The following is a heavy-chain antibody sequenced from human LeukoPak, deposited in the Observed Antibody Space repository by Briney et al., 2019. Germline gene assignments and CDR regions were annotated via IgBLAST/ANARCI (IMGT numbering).Heavy chain of an antibody. CDR3: ARQWHYYGMDV. D-gene: IGHD6-19*01. J-gene: IGHJ6*02. CDR2: INWNGGST. Sequence: PGGSLRLSCAASGFTFSGHSMNWVRQTPGKGLEWVSGINWNGGSTGYADSVKGRFTISRDNAKKSLYLQMNSLRAEDTALYHCARQWHYYGMDVWGQGTTVTVSS. V-gene: IGHV3-20*01. CDR1: GFTFSGHS.